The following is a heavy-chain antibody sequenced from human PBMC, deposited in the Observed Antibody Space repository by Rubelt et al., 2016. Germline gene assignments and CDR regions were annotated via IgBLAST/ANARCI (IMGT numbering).Heavy chain of an antibody. J-gene: IGHJ4*02. CDR1: GGSISSYY. CDR2: IYYSGST. D-gene: IGHD1-26*01. V-gene: IGHV4-59*01. Sequence: QVQLQESGPGLVKPSETLSLTCTVSGGSISSYYWSWIRQPPGKGLEWIGYIYYSGSTNYNPSLKSRVTISVDTSKNQFSLKLSSVTAADTAVYYFARAPSPVGATIYFDYWGQGTLVTVSS. CDR3: ARAPSPVGATIYFDY.